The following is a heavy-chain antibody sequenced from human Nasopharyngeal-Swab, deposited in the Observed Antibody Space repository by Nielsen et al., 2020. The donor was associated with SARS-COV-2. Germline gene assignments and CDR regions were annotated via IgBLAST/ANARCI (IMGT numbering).Heavy chain of an antibody. CDR3: AKVKRPIVVVPAATDY. Sequence: GESLKISCAASGFTFSSYAMSWVRQAPGKGLEWVSAISGSGGSTYYADSVKGRFTISRDNSKNTLYLQMNSLRAEDTAVYYCAKVKRPIVVVPAATDYWGQGTLGTVSS. D-gene: IGHD2-2*01. CDR1: GFTFSSYA. V-gene: IGHV3-23*01. CDR2: ISGSGGST. J-gene: IGHJ4*02.